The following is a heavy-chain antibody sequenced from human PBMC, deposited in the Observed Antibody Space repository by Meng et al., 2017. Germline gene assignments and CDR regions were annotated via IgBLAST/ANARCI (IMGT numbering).Heavy chain of an antibody. CDR1: GFTFSSYA. D-gene: IGHD5-24*01. J-gene: IGHJ4*02. CDR2: ISYDGSNK. CDR3: ARVEWGDGYNP. Sequence: GESLKISCAASGFTFSSYAMHWVRQAPGKGLEWVAVISYDGSNKYYADSVKGRFTISRDNSKNTLYLQMNSLRAEDTAVYYCARVEWGDGYNPWGQGTLVTVSS. V-gene: IGHV3-30*07.